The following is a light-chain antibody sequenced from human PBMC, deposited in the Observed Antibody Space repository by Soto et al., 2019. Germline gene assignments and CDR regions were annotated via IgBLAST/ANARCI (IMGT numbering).Light chain of an antibody. V-gene: IGLV1-51*01. Sequence: QSLLAQPPSVSAAPGQKVTISCSGSSSNIGGNSVSWYQQLPGTAPKLLIYDDNKRPSVIPDRFSGSKSGTSATLGITGFQTGDEADYYCGSWDSSLSAYVFGNGTKVTV. CDR3: GSWDSSLSAYV. CDR2: DDN. J-gene: IGLJ1*01. CDR1: SSNIGGNS.